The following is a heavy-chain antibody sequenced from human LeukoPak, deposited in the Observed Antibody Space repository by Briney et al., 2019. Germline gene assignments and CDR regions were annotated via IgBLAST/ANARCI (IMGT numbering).Heavy chain of an antibody. CDR3: ARAGIVAPDY. CDR1: GFPFSIYW. J-gene: IGHJ4*02. V-gene: IGHV3-7*04. Sequence: PGGSLRLSCAASGFPFSIYWMIWVRQAPGKGLEWVANIKQDGSEKYYVDSVKGRFTISRDNAKNSLYLQMNSLRAEDTSVYYCARAGIVAPDYWGQGTVVTVSP. CDR2: IKQDGSEK. D-gene: IGHD2-21*01.